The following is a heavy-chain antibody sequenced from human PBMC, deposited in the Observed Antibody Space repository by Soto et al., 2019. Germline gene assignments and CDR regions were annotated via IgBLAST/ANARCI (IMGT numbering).Heavy chain of an antibody. Sequence: PGGSLRLSCSASGFTFSSHAMHWVRQAPGQGLEYLSAISRKGDNTYYADSVKGRFTISRDNSKNTLYFQMTSLRTEDTGVYYCVKVIYGSGWYGFYFDYWGQGTLVTVSS. CDR2: ISRKGDNT. CDR1: GFTFSSHA. V-gene: IGHV3-64D*06. CDR3: VKVIYGSGWYGFYFDY. D-gene: IGHD6-19*01. J-gene: IGHJ4*02.